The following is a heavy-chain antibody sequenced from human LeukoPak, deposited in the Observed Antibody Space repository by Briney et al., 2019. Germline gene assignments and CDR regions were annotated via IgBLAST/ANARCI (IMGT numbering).Heavy chain of an antibody. CDR3: ARPRYSGSYGWWYFDY. V-gene: IGHV4-59*08. CDR1: GGSISSYY. CDR2: IYYSGST. D-gene: IGHD1-26*01. J-gene: IGHJ4*02. Sequence: SETLSLTCTVSGGSISSYYWSWIRQPPGKGLEWIGYIYYSGSTNYNPSLKSRVTISVDTSKNQSSLKLSSVTAADTAVYYCARPRYSGSYGWWYFDYWGQGTLVTVSS.